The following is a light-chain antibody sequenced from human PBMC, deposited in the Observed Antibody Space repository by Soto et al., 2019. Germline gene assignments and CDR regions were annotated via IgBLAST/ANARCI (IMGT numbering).Light chain of an antibody. V-gene: IGLV2-23*01. CDR3: CPSAPNRTIV. J-gene: IGLJ1*01. CDR2: EGS. Sequence: QSVLTQPASVSGSPGQSITISCTGSSSVVGSNRLVSWYQHHPGTVPKLIIYEGSKRPSGVSNRFSGSEPGNTASLTISGLQAEDQADYHCCPSAPNRTIVFGPGTKVTVL. CDR1: SSVVGSNRL.